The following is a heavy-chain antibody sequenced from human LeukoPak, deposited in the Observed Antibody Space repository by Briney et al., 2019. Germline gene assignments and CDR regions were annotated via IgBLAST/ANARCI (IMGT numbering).Heavy chain of an antibody. CDR2: IIPILGIA. Sequence: SVKLSCNAAAATLSIYAISWARQAPGHGLEWMGRIIPILGIANYAQKFQGRVTITADKSTSTAYMELSSLRSEDTAVYYCARVEMATRVLDYWGQGTLVTVSS. V-gene: IGHV1-69*04. CDR1: AATLSIYA. CDR3: ARVEMATRVLDY. J-gene: IGHJ4*02. D-gene: IGHD5-24*01.